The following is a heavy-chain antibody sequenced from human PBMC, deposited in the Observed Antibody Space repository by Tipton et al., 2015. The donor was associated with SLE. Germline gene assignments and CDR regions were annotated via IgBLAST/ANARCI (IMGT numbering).Heavy chain of an antibody. D-gene: IGHD3-10*01. CDR2: IYYSGST. CDR3: ARDRRGWYFDL. V-gene: IGHV4-39*07. CDR1: GGSISSSSYY. Sequence: LRLSCTVSGGSISSSSYYWGWIRQPPGKGLEWIGSIYYSGSTYYNPSLKSRVTISVGTSKNHFSLEPTSVTAADTAVYYCARDRRGWYFDLWGRGTLVTVSS. J-gene: IGHJ2*01.